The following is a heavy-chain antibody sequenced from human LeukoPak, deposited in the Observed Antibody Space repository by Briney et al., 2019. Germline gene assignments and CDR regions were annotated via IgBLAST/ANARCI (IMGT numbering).Heavy chain of an antibody. J-gene: IGHJ4*02. V-gene: IGHV4-39*07. CDR2: IYYSGST. Sequence: PSETLSLTCTVSGGSISSSSYYWGWIRQPPGKGLEWIGSIYYSGSTYYNPSLKSRVTISVDTSKNQFSLKLSSVTAADTAVYYCARSPPPVAGTIDYWGQGTLVTVSS. CDR3: ARSPPPVAGTIDY. D-gene: IGHD6-19*01. CDR1: GGSISSSSYY.